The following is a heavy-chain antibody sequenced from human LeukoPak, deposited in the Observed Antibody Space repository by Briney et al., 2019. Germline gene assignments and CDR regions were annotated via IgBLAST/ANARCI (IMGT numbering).Heavy chain of an antibody. V-gene: IGHV4-30-2*01. CDR3: ARAELLLGAWFDP. D-gene: IGHD2-15*01. CDR2: IYHSGST. J-gene: IGHJ5*02. CDR1: GGSISSGGYY. Sequence: SETLSLTCTVSGGSISSGGYYRSWIRQPPGKGLEWIGYIYHSGSTYYNPSLKSRVTISVDRSKNQFSLKLSSVTAADTAVYYCARAELLLGAWFDPWGQGTLVTVSS.